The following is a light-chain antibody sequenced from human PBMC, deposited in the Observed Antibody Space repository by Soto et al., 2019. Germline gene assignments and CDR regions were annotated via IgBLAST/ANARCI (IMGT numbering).Light chain of an antibody. Sequence: DIQMTQSPSTLSASVGDRVTITCRASESISSWLAWYQQKPGKAPKLLIYKASILESGVPSRFSGSGSGTEFTLTISSLQPDDCATYYCQQYNSYSLTFGGGTKVEIK. J-gene: IGKJ4*01. CDR1: ESISSW. V-gene: IGKV1-5*03. CDR3: QQYNSYSLT. CDR2: KAS.